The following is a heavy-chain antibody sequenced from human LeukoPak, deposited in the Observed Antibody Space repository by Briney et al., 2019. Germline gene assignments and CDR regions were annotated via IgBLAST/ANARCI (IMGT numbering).Heavy chain of an antibody. CDR1: GFTFGSYW. CDR2: IKQDGSEK. J-gene: IGHJ3*02. CDR3: ASDDSDAFDI. Sequence: PGGSLRLSCAASGFTFGSYWMNWVRHAPGKGLEWVANIKQDGSEKYYVDSVKGRFTISRDNAKNPLYLQMNSLRAEDTAVYYCASDDSDAFDIWGQGTMVTVSS. V-gene: IGHV3-7*05. D-gene: IGHD2-15*01.